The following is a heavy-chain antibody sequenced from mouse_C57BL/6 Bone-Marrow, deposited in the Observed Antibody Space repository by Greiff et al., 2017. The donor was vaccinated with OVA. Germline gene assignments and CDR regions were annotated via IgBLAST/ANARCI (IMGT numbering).Heavy chain of an antibody. J-gene: IGHJ3*01. CDR1: GFTFSSYG. D-gene: IGHD2-5*01. V-gene: IGHV5-6*01. CDR3: ARSYYSNYVWFAY. Sequence: EVNVVESGGDLVKPGGSLKLSCAASGFTFSSYGMSWVRQTPDKRLEWVATISSGGSYTYYPDSVKGRFTISRDNAKNTLYLQMSSLKSEDTAMYYWARSYYSNYVWFAYWGQGTLVTVSA. CDR2: ISSGGSYT.